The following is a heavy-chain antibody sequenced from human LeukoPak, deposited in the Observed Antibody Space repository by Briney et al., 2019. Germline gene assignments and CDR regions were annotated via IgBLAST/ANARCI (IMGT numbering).Heavy chain of an antibody. V-gene: IGHV3-9*01. J-gene: IGHJ6*02. D-gene: IGHD1-26*01. CDR3: AKHLRATNTFTFFGLDV. CDR1: GFGFKDYA. CDR2: ISWNGGST. Sequence: GGSLRLSCAATGFGFKDYAMPWVRQLPGKGLEWVSAISWNGGSTAYADSVKGRFTISRDNAKNSLFLQLSNLRPEDTALYYCAKHLRATNTFTFFGLDVWGQGTTVTVSS.